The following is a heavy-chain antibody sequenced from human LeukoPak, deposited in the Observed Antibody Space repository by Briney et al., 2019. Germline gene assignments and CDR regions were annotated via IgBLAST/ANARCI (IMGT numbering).Heavy chain of an antibody. CDR1: GFTFNAYA. CDR3: AKGNWGERLDWYFDL. J-gene: IGHJ2*01. V-gene: IGHV3-23*01. D-gene: IGHD1-26*01. CDR2: ISGDGGST. Sequence: AGGSLRLSCAASGFTFNAYAMSWVRQAPGKGLEWVSVISGDGGSTYYADSVKGRFTVSRDDSKTTLYLQMNSLRAEDTAVYYCAKGNWGERLDWYFDLWGRGTLVTVSS.